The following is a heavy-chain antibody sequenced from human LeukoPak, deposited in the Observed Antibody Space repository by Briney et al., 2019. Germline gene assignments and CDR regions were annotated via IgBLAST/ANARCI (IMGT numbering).Heavy chain of an antibody. CDR3: ARAQAWDSSDPNWFDP. J-gene: IGHJ5*02. CDR1: GYPFINYY. D-gene: IGHD6-19*01. CDR2: INPSGGST. V-gene: IGHV1-46*01. Sequence: ASVKVSCTASGYPFINYYMHWVRRAPGQGLEWMGIINPSGGSTSYAQTFQGRVTMTRDTSTSTVYMELSSLRSEDTAVYYCARAQAWDSSDPNWFDPWGQGTLVTVSS.